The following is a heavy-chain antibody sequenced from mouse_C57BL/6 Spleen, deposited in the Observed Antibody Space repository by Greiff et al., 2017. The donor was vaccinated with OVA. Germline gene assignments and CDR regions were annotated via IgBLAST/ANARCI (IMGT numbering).Heavy chain of an antibody. V-gene: IGHV1-15*01. D-gene: IGHD2-3*01. J-gene: IGHJ2*01. CDR3: TRRGNDGYLYYFDY. CDR1: GYTFTDYE. CDR2: IDPETGGT. Sequence: QVQLQQSGAELVRPGASVTLSCKASGYTFTDYEMHWVKQTPVHGLEWIGAIDPETGGTAYNQKFKGKAILTADKSSSTAYMELRSLTSEDSAVYYCTRRGNDGYLYYFDYWGQGTTLTVSS.